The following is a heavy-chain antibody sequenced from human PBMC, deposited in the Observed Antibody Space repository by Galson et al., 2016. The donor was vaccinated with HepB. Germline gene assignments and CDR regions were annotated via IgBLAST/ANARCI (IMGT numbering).Heavy chain of an antibody. CDR1: GLNFWTYW. V-gene: IGHV3-7*01. CDR3: AQYGGLVDS. D-gene: IGHD3-16*01. J-gene: IGHJ4*02. Sequence: SLRLSCAASGLNFWTYWMTWVRQAPGKGPEWVASISHDGRDQRYVDSVKGRFTISRDNARNSLYLQMNSLRVDDTALYYCAQYGGLVDSWGQGTLVTVS. CDR2: ISHDGRDQ.